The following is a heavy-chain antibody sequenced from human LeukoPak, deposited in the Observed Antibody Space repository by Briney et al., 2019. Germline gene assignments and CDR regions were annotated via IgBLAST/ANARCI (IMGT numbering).Heavy chain of an antibody. CDR2: LSLSGDKP. CDR1: GFTFSSHG. CDR3: AKDSAWIQFDD. V-gene: IGHV3-23*01. D-gene: IGHD5-18*01. Sequence: GGSLRLSCVASGFTFSSHGMNWVRQAPGKGLEWVSGLSLSGDKPYYADSVKGRFTISRDNPKNTVYLRMNSLGAEDTAVYFCAKDSAWIQFDDWGQGTLVTVSS. J-gene: IGHJ4*02.